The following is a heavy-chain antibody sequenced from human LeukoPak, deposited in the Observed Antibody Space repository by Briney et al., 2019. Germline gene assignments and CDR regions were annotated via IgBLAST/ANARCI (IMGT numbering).Heavy chain of an antibody. CDR2: IYHSGST. CDR3: ARTLDTMVRGVTTPYYFDY. J-gene: IGHJ4*02. D-gene: IGHD3-10*01. V-gene: IGHV4-30-2*01. Sequence: SETLSLTCTVSGGSISSGGYSWSWIRQPPGKGLEWIGYIYHSGSTYYNPSLKSRVTISVDRSKDQFSLKLSSVTAADTAVYYCARTLDTMVRGVTTPYYFDYWGQGTLVTVSS. CDR1: GGSISSGGYS.